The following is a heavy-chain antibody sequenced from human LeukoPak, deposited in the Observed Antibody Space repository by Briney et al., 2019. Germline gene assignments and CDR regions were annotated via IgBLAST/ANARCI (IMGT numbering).Heavy chain of an antibody. Sequence: SETLSLTCTVSGGSISSGGYYWSWIRQHPGKGLEWIGYIYYSGSTYYNPSLKSRVTISVDTSKNQFSLKLSSVTAADTAVCYCARGRSVVITTSWYFDLWGRGTLVTVSS. V-gene: IGHV4-31*03. CDR2: IYYSGST. CDR3: ARGRSVVITTSWYFDL. D-gene: IGHD3-22*01. J-gene: IGHJ2*01. CDR1: GGSISSGGYY.